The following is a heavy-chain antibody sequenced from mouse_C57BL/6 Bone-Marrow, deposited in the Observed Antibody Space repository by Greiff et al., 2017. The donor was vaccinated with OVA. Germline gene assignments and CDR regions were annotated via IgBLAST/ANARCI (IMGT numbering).Heavy chain of an antibody. Sequence: EVQLQQSGPELVKPGASVKIPCKASGYTFTDYNMDWVKQSHGKSLEWIGDINPNNGGTIYNQKFKGKATLTVDKSSSTAYMELRSLTSEDTAVYYCARRSINYGNGGRCYAMDYWGQGTSVTVSS. CDR3: ARRSINYGNGGRCYAMDY. V-gene: IGHV1-18*01. D-gene: IGHD2-1*01. CDR2: INPNNGGT. J-gene: IGHJ4*01. CDR1: GYTFTDYN.